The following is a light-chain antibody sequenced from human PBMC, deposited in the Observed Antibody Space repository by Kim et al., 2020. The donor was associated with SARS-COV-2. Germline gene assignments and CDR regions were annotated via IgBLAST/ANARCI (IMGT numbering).Light chain of an antibody. Sequence: LSPGERAPCFCTASQSVYNNYLGWYQQKLGQAPRLLIYGASSRATGIPDRFSGSGSGADFTLTISRLEPEDFAVYYCQQYGNSPYTFGQGTKLEI. CDR3: QQYGNSPYT. CDR2: GAS. J-gene: IGKJ2*01. V-gene: IGKV3-20*01. CDR1: QSVYNNY.